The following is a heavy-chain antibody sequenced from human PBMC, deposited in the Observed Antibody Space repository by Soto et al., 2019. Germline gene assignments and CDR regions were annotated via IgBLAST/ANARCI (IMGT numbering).Heavy chain of an antibody. CDR3: AREFSLLRIATPGAFDI. V-gene: IGHV1-69*04. Sequence: ASVKVSCKASGGTFSSYAISWVRQAPGQGLEWMGRIIPILGIANYAQKFQGRVTITADKSTSTAYMELSSLRSEDTAVYYCAREFSLLRIATPGAFDIWGQGTMVTVSS. CDR2: IIPILGIA. CDR1: GGTFSSYA. D-gene: IGHD6-6*01. J-gene: IGHJ3*02.